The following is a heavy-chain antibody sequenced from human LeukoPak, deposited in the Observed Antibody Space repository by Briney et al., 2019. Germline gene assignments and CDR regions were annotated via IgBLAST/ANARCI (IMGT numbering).Heavy chain of an antibody. CDR2: ISSSGSTI. J-gene: IGHJ3*02. CDR1: GFTFSSYG. Sequence: GGSLRLSCAASGFTFSSYGMSWVRQAPGKGLEWVSAISSSGSTIYYADSVKGRFTISRDNAKNSLYLQMNSLRAEDTAVYYCARTDGYGTDDAFDIWGQGTMVTVSS. CDR3: ARTDGYGTDDAFDI. V-gene: IGHV3-48*04. D-gene: IGHD5-24*01.